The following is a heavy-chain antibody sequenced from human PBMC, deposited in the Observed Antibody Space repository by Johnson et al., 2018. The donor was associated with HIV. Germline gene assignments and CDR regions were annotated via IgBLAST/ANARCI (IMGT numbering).Heavy chain of an antibody. CDR1: GFTFSNAW. V-gene: IGHV3-15*01. Sequence: VQLVESGGGLVKPGGSLRLSCAASGFTFSNAWMNWVHQAPGKGLEWVGRIKSKTDGGTTDYAAPVKGRFTISRDDSKNSLYLQMNSLNTKDTAVYYCASGLAAARGAFDIWGQGTMVTVSS. D-gene: IGHD6-13*01. CDR2: IKSKTDGGTT. J-gene: IGHJ3*02. CDR3: ASGLAAARGAFDI.